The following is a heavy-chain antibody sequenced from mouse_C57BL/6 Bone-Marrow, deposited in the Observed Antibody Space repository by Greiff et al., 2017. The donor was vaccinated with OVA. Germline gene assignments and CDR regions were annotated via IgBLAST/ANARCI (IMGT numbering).Heavy chain of an antibody. CDR1: GFNIKDDY. V-gene: IGHV14-4*01. J-gene: IGHJ2*01. CDR3: TTPFITTVVATDY. CDR2: IAPETGDT. Sequence: VQLQQSGAELVRPGASVKLSCTASGFNIKDDYMHWVKQRPEQGLEWIGWIAPETGDTEYASKFQGKTTITADTSSNTAYLQLSSLTSEDTAVYYCTTPFITTVVATDYWGQGTTLTVSS. D-gene: IGHD1-1*01.